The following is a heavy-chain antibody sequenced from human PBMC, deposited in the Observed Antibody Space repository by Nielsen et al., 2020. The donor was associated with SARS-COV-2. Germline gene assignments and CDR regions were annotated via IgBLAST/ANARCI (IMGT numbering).Heavy chain of an antibody. J-gene: IGHJ6*02. CDR1: GYTFTNYY. CDR2: INPSIGST. Sequence: ASVKVSCKASGYTFTNYYIHWVRQAPGQGLEWMGTINPSIGSTDYAQRFQGRVAMTRDTSTSTVYMELSSLRTEDTAVYYCARDLGGTGDYYYGMDVWGQGTTVTVSS. V-gene: IGHV1-46*01. CDR3: ARDLGGTGDYYYGMDV. D-gene: IGHD1/OR15-1a*01.